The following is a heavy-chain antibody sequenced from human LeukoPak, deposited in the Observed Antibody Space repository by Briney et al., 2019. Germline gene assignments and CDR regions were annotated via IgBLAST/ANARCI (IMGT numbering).Heavy chain of an antibody. CDR3: AKDSGIAAAGTKDY. J-gene: IGHJ4*02. Sequence: PGGSLRLSCAASGFTFSSYAMSWVRQAPGKGLEWVSAISGSGGSTYYADSVKGRFTISRDNSKNTLYLQMNSLTAEDTAVYYCAKDSGIAAAGTKDYWGQGTLVTVSS. CDR1: GFTFSSYA. D-gene: IGHD6-13*01. V-gene: IGHV3-23*01. CDR2: ISGSGGST.